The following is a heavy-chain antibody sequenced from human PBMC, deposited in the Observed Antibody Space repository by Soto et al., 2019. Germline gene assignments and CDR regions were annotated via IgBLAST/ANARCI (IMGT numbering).Heavy chain of an antibody. CDR2: INPSRTTT. CDR3: AKTQSARHYYYGMEV. Sequence: QVQLVQSGAEVKKPGASVKVSCKASGYTFTSFYMHWVRQAPGQGLEWMGIINPSRTTTDYAQKFQGRVTMTRDTSTSTYDMELSSLTSDDTAVYYCAKTQSARHYYYGMEVWGQGTAVTVSS. CDR1: GYTFTSFY. V-gene: IGHV1-46*01. J-gene: IGHJ6*02.